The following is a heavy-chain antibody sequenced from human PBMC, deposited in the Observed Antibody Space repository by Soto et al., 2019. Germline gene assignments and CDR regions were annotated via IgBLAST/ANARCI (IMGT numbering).Heavy chain of an antibody. Sequence: QVQLVQSGAEVKKPGASVKVSCKASGYPFTGYSVGWVRQAPGQGLEWMGWISAYSGYTYYAQRFQDRLSMTTDASTSTAYMELRSLRSDDTAVYYCARPSGSYGDYAWALKYWGQGTLVTVSS. V-gene: IGHV1-18*01. CDR3: ARPSGSYGDYAWALKY. CDR1: GYPFTGYS. J-gene: IGHJ4*02. D-gene: IGHD4-17*01. CDR2: ISAYSGYT.